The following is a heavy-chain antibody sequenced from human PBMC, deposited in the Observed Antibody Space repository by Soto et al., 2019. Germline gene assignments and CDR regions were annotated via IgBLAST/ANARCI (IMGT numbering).Heavy chain of an antibody. D-gene: IGHD4-17*01. J-gene: IGHJ6*02. Sequence: SETLSLTCAVYGGSFSGYYWSWIRQPPGKGLEWIGEINHSGSTNYNPSLKSRVTISVDTSKNQFSLKLSSVTAADTAVYYCASLKRESRWGMDVWGQGTTVTVSS. V-gene: IGHV4-34*01. CDR3: ASLKRESRWGMDV. CDR1: GGSFSGYY. CDR2: INHSGST.